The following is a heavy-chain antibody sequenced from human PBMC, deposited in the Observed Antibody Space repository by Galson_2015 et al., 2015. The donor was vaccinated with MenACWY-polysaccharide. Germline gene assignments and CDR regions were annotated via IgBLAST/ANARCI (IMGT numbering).Heavy chain of an antibody. CDR2: ISYDGSNK. CDR1: GFTFSSYG. Sequence: SLRLSCAASGFTFSSYGMHWVRQAPGKGLEWVAVISYDGSNKYYADSVKGRFTISRDNSKNTLYLQMNSLRAEDTAVYYCAKEGGPYDFWARGDYYYMDVWGKGTTVTVSS. J-gene: IGHJ6*03. D-gene: IGHD3-3*01. V-gene: IGHV3-30*18. CDR3: AKEGGPYDFWARGDYYYMDV.